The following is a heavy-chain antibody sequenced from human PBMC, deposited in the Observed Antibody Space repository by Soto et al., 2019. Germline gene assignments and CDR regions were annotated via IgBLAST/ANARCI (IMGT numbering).Heavy chain of an antibody. J-gene: IGHJ6*02. CDR2: IYYSGST. Sequence: SETLSLTCTVSGGSISSYYWSWIRQPPGKGLEWIGYIYYSGSTNYNPSLKSRVTISVDTSKNQFSLKLSSVTAADTAVYYCARARSGGGGYYYYGMDVWGQGTTVTVSS. CDR3: ARARSGGGGYYYYGMDV. CDR1: GGSISSYY. V-gene: IGHV4-59*01. D-gene: IGHD2-15*01.